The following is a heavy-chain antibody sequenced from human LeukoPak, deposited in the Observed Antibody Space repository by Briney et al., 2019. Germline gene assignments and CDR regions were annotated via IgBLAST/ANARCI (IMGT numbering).Heavy chain of an antibody. V-gene: IGHV3-30*02. Sequence: GGSLRLSCEASGFSFSSYGLHWGRQDPGMGLEGVAFIRYDGTNKYYADSVKGRFTISRDNSKNTLSLQMNNLRVDDTAVYYCAKTVVVTANPRAFDIWGQGTRVTVSS. CDR2: IRYDGTNK. CDR1: GFSFSSYG. D-gene: IGHD2-21*02. J-gene: IGHJ3*02. CDR3: AKTVVVTANPRAFDI.